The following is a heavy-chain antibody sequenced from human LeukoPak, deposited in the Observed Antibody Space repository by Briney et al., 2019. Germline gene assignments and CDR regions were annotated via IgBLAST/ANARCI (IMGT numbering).Heavy chain of an antibody. Sequence: GGSLRLSCAASDFTFSSYWMNWVRQAPGKGLEWVANIKQDGSEKYYVDSVKGRFTISRDNAENSLYLQMNSLRAEDTAVYYCARAQIYSFDYWGQGTLVTVSS. V-gene: IGHV3-7*04. CDR1: DFTFSSYW. J-gene: IGHJ4*02. CDR2: IKQDGSEK. CDR3: ARAQIYSFDY.